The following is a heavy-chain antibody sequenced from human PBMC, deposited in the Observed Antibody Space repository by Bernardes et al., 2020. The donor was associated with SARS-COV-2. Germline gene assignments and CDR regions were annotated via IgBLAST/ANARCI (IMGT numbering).Heavy chain of an antibody. V-gene: IGHV2-5*01. D-gene: IGHD2-2*01. CDR2: IYWYDDT. CDR3: AHLYCSSTSGDQGWVDT. J-gene: IGHJ5*02. CDR1: GFSLNTSGVG. Sequence: SGPTLVKPTQTLTLTCTFSGFSLNTSGVGVGWIRQPPGKALEWLALIYWYDDTRYSPSLKSMLTITKDTSKNQVVLTMTNMDPVDTATYYGAHLYCSSTSGDQGWVDTWGQGTLVTVSA.